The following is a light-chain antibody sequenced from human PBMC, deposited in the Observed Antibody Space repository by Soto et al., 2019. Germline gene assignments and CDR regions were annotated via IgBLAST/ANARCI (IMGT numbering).Light chain of an antibody. J-gene: IGKJ1*01. CDR3: QQSYSTPGT. V-gene: IGKV1-39*01. Sequence: DVQLTQSPSSLSASIGDRVTITCRASRIITGYLNWYQRKPGKAPKLLIYAASNLETGVPSRFSGSEFGTDFTLTISSLQPEDFGTYYCQQSYSTPGTFGQGTRV. CDR2: AAS. CDR1: RIITGY.